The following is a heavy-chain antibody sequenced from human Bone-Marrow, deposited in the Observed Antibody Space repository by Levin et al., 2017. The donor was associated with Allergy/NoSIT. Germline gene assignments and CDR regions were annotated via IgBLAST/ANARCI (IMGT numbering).Heavy chain of an antibody. J-gene: IGHJ4*02. D-gene: IGHD3-10*01. CDR3: TRRAEEVWFGDDDYFDH. V-gene: IGHV3-74*01. CDR2: ISGDGTRT. Sequence: GGSLRLSCAASGFTLSSHWMHWVRQAPGKGLVWVSRISGDGTRTSYADSVRGRFTISRDHAKSTLYLQINRLSVEDTAVYYCTRRAEEVWFGDDDYFDHWGQGILVSVSS. CDR1: GFTLSSHW.